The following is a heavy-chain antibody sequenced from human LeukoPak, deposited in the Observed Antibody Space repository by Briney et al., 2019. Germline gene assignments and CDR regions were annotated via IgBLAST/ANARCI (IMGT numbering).Heavy chain of an antibody. V-gene: IGHV3-30-3*01. CDR2: ISYDGSNK. Sequence: GGSLRLSCAASGFTFSSYAMPWVRQAPGKGLEWVAVISYDGSNKYYADSVKGRFTISRDNSKNTLYLQMNSLRAEDTAVYYCARDLGYDSSGALWYWGQGTLVTVSS. J-gene: IGHJ4*02. D-gene: IGHD3-22*01. CDR3: ARDLGYDSSGALWY. CDR1: GFTFSSYA.